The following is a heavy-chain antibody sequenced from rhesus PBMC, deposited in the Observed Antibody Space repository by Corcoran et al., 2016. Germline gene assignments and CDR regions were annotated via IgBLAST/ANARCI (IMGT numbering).Heavy chain of an antibody. V-gene: IGHV4-57*02. D-gene: IGHD2-21*01. CDR2: ISGIAGST. Sequence: QLQLQESGPGLVKPSETLSLTCAVSGGSVSSSNWWSWIRQPPGKGLEGFGRISGIAGSTRHNPSLTSRVTISTDTSKNQFSLKVSSVTAADTAVYYCARYCTGSGCFGDYGLDSWGQGVVVTVSS. CDR1: GGSVSSSNW. J-gene: IGHJ6*01. CDR3: ARYCTGSGCFGDYGLDS.